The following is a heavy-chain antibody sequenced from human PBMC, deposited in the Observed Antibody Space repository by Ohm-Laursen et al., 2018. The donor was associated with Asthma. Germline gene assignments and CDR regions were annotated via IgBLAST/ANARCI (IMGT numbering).Heavy chain of an antibody. V-gene: IGHV1-8*01. CDR3: ARAVAAPDWFDP. Sequence: ESSVKVSCKVSGYTFTSYDINWVRQATGQGLEWMGWMNPNSGNTGYAQKFQGRVTMTRNTSISTAYMELSSLRSEDTAVYYCARAVAAPDWFDPWGQGTLVTVSS. CDR2: MNPNSGNT. CDR1: GYTFTSYD. D-gene: IGHD6-19*01. J-gene: IGHJ5*02.